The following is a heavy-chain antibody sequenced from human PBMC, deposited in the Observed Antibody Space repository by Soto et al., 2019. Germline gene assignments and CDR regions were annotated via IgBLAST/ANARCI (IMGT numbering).Heavy chain of an antibody. CDR1: GFTLSDYY. CDR3: ARFRRDGYYNF. V-gene: IGHV3-11*01. J-gene: IGHJ4*02. Sequence: QVQLVESGGGLVKPGGSLRLSCAASGFTLSDYYMTCIRQAPGKGLEWVSDISISGTTIHYADAVRGRFTIARDNAKDSLWLQMNTLRAEYPCVYYCARFRRDGYYNFWGQGTLVTVSS. D-gene: IGHD3-9*01. CDR2: ISISGTTI.